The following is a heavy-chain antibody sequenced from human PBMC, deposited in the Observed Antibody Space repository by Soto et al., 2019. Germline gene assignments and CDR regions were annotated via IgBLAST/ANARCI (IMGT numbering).Heavy chain of an antibody. D-gene: IGHD3-10*01. CDR3: ARLPDVMVREFYFDS. V-gene: IGHV4-39*01. CDR2: VHYTGQT. CDR1: GVSIGSTNHY. J-gene: IGHJ4*02. Sequence: QLQLQESGPGLVKPSETLSLICSVSGVSIGSTNHYWGWTRQPPGKGFEWIGIVHYTGQTYYNPSLKSRVTVSVDTSQNQFSLRLTSVTAADTSVYYCARLPDVMVREFYFDSWGQGTLVTVSS.